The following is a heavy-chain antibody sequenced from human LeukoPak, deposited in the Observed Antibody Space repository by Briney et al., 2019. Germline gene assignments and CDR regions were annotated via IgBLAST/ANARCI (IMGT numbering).Heavy chain of an antibody. CDR2: INPNSGGT. V-gene: IGHV1-2*06. CDR3: ARAQQLTTYYFDS. J-gene: IGHJ4*02. CDR1: GYTFTGYY. Sequence: ASVKVSCKASGYTFTGYYMHWVRQAPGQGLEWMGRINPNSGGTNYAQKFQGRVTTTRDTSISTAYMELGSLRSDDTAVYYCARAQQLTTYYFDSWGQGTLVTVSS. D-gene: IGHD6-13*01.